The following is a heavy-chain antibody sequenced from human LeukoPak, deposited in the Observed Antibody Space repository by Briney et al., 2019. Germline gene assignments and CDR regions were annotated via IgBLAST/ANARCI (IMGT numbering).Heavy chain of an antibody. Sequence: SETLSLTCAVYGGSFSGYYWSWIRQPPGKGLEWIGEINHSGSTNYNPSLKSRVTISVDTSKNQFSLKLSSVTAADTAVYYCVRGIGYCSSTSCYAHSPFDYWGQGTLVTVSS. D-gene: IGHD2-2*01. CDR2: INHSGST. V-gene: IGHV4-34*01. CDR1: GGSFSGYY. J-gene: IGHJ4*02. CDR3: VRGIGYCSSTSCYAHSPFDY.